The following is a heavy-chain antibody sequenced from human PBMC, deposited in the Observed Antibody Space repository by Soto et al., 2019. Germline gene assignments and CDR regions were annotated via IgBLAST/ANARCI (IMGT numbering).Heavy chain of an antibody. D-gene: IGHD6-13*01. CDR1: GDTFSSYA. J-gene: IGHJ6*02. CDR2: TIPIFGTA. V-gene: IGHV1-69*13. Sequence: ASVKVSCKASGDTFSSYAISWVRQAPGQGLEWMGGTIPIFGTANYAQKFQGRVTITADESTSTAYMELSSLRSEDTAVYYCAVERQQLTYYYYVMDVWGQGTTVTVSS. CDR3: AVERQQLTYYYYVMDV.